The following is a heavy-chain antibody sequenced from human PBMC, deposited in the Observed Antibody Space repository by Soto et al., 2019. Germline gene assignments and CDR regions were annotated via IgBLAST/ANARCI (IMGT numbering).Heavy chain of an antibody. Sequence: SETLSLTCTVSGGSISSGGYYWSWIXQHPGKGLEWIGYIYYSGSTYYNPSLKSRVTISVDTSKNQFSLKLSSVTAADTAVYYCARAYYDILTGLDNAFDIWGQGTMVTVSS. V-gene: IGHV4-31*03. CDR3: ARAYYDILTGLDNAFDI. J-gene: IGHJ3*02. D-gene: IGHD3-9*01. CDR2: IYYSGST. CDR1: GGSISSGGYY.